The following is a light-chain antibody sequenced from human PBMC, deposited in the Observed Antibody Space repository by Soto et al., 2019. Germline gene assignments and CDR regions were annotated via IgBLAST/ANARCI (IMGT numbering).Light chain of an antibody. Sequence: ETVLTQSPGTVSLSPGERATLSCTTSLSVRSNYLAWYQQKPGQAPRLLIYGVFIRATGIPDRFSGSGSGTEFTLTISGLEPEDSAVYYCQHYDGSPRTFGQGTKVEI. CDR1: LSVRSNY. J-gene: IGKJ2*01. V-gene: IGKV3-20*01. CDR3: QHYDGSPRT. CDR2: GVF.